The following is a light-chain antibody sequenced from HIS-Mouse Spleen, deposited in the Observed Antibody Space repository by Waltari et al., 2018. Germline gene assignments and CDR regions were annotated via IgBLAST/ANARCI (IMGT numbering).Light chain of an antibody. J-gene: IGLJ2*01. CDR3: YSTDSSGNHRV. Sequence: SYELTQPPSVSVSPGQTARITCSGDALPKKYAYWYQQKSGQAPVLVIYEDSKRPSGLPRRSSGSRSGTMATLTISGAQVEDEADYYCYSTDSSGNHRVFGGGTKLTVL. CDR1: ALPKKY. CDR2: EDS. V-gene: IGLV3-10*01.